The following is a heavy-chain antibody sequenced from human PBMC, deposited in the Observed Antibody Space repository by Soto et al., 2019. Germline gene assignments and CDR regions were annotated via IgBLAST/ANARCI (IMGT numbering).Heavy chain of an antibody. Sequence: GGSLRLSCAASGFTFSSYGMHWVRQAPGKGLEWVAVIWYDGSNKYYADSVKGRFTISRDNSKNTLYLQMNSLRAEDTAVYYCAREPPTYPAAIFYYYYYMDVWGKGTTVTVSS. D-gene: IGHD2-2*02. J-gene: IGHJ6*03. CDR1: GFTFSSYG. CDR2: IWYDGSNK. V-gene: IGHV3-33*01. CDR3: AREPPTYPAAIFYYYYYMDV.